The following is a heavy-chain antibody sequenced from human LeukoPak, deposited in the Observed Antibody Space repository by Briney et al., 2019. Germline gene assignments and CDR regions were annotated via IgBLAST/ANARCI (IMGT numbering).Heavy chain of an antibody. V-gene: IGHV3-48*03. J-gene: IGHJ2*01. CDR2: ISSSGRTK. D-gene: IGHD2-21*02. CDR1: GFTFSSYE. CDR3: ARAGSSTTLVVTDWYFDL. Sequence: GGSLRLSCAASGFTFSSYEMNWVRQAPGKGLEWVSYISSSGRTKNYADSVRGRFTISRDNAKNSLYLQMNSLRAEDTAVYYCARAGSSTTLVVTDWYFDLWGRGTLVTVSS.